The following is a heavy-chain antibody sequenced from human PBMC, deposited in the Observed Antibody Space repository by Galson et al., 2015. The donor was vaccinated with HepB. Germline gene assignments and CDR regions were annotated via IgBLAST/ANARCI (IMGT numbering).Heavy chain of an antibody. Sequence: SLRLSCAASGFTFSSYAMHWVRQAPGKGLEWVAVISYDGSNKYYADSVKGRFTISRDNSKNTLYLQMNSLRAEDTAVYYCANAGYCSGGSCYGLVYWGQGTLVTVSS. J-gene: IGHJ4*02. D-gene: IGHD2-15*01. CDR2: ISYDGSNK. CDR3: ANAGYCSGGSCYGLVY. CDR1: GFTFSSYA. V-gene: IGHV3-30*04.